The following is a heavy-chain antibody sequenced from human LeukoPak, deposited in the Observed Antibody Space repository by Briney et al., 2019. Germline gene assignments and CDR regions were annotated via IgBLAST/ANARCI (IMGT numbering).Heavy chain of an antibody. V-gene: IGHV1-2*02. D-gene: IGHD5-12*01. J-gene: IGHJ4*02. CDR3: ASAGNEYGGYVVDY. Sequence: ASVKVSCKTSGYTFTGYYMHWVRQAPGQGLEWMGWINPNSGGTNYAQKFQGRVTMTRDTSISTAFMELSRLRSDDTAVYYCASAGNEYGGYVVDYWGQGTLVTVSS. CDR2: INPNSGGT. CDR1: GYTFTGYY.